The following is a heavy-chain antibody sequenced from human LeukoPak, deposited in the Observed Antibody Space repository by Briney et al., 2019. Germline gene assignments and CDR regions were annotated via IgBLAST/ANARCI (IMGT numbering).Heavy chain of an antibody. D-gene: IGHD3-16*01. V-gene: IGHV3-21*01. J-gene: IGHJ6*02. CDR1: GFTFSDYT. Sequence: GGSLRLSCAASGFTFSDYTMDWFRQAPGKGLEWVSSISSSSAYIYYADSVKGRFTISRDNAKNSLYLQMNSLRAEDTAAYYCAKHLGAVTTPDYYGMDVWGQGTTVTVSS. CDR3: AKHLGAVTTPDYYGMDV. CDR2: ISSSSAYI.